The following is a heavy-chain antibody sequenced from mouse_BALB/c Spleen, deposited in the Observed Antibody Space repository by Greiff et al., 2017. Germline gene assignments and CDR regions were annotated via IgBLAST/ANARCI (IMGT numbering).Heavy chain of an antibody. CDR1: GYTFTSYV. CDR2: INPYNDGT. J-gene: IGHJ2*01. CDR3: AGARRYFDY. Sequence: LVESGPELVKPGASVKMSCKASGYTFTSYVMHWVKQKPGQGLEWIGYINPYNDGTKYNEKFKGKATLTSDKSSSTAYMELSSLTSEDSAVYYCAGARRYFDYWGQGTTLTVSS. V-gene: IGHV1-14*01.